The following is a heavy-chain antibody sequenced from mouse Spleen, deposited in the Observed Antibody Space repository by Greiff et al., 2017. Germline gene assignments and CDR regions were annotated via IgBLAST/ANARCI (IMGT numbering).Heavy chain of an antibody. CDR2: IHPNSGST. CDR1: GYTFTSYW. V-gene: IGHV1-64*01. J-gene: IGHJ2*01. CDR3: ARNWDDFDY. Sequence: QVQLKESGAELVKPGASVKLSCKASGYTFTSYWMHWVKQRPGQGLEWIGMIHPNSGSTNYNEKFKSKATLTVDKSSSTAYMQLSSLTSEDSAVYYCARNWDDFDYWGQGTTLTVSS. D-gene: IGHD4-1*01.